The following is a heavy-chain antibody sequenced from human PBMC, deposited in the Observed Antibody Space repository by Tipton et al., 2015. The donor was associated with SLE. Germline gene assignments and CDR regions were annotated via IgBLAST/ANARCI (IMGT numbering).Heavy chain of an antibody. CDR1: GFTFSRYW. J-gene: IGHJ4*02. D-gene: IGHD3-10*01. CDR2: INQDGSEK. V-gene: IGHV3-7*01. Sequence: GSLRLSCVVSGFTFSRYWMSWVRQAPGKGLEWVANINQDGSEKYHVDSVKGRFTISRDNSKNTLYLQMNSLRAEDTAVYYRAKGGYYYGSGSYFDYWGQGTLVTVSS. CDR3: AKGGYYYGSGSYFDY.